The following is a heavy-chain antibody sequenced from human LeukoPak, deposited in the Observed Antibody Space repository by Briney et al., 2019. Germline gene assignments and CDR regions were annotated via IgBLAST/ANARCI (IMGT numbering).Heavy chain of an antibody. V-gene: IGHV3-21*01. D-gene: IGHD2-2*01. CDR3: ERDLGWGQLPIFMDY. J-gene: IGHJ4*02. CDR2: ISSTSSYI. CDR1: GFTFSSYS. Sequence: PGGSLRLSCAASGFTFSSYSMNWVRQAPGKGLEWVSSISSTSSYIYYADSVKGRFTISRDNAKNSLYLQMNSLRAEDTAVYSCERDLGWGQLPIFMDYWGQGTLVTVSS.